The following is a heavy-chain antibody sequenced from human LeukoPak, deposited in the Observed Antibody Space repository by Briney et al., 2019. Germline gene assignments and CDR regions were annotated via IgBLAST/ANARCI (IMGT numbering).Heavy chain of an antibody. Sequence: SETLSLTCAVYGGSFSGYYWSWIRQPPGKGLEWIGEINHSGSTNYNPSLKSQGTISVYTSKNQFSLKLSSVTAADTAVYYCARVPYDFWSGYYVDYWGQGTLVTVSS. J-gene: IGHJ4*02. CDR1: GGSFSGYY. CDR3: ARVPYDFWSGYYVDY. V-gene: IGHV4-34*01. D-gene: IGHD3-3*01. CDR2: INHSGST.